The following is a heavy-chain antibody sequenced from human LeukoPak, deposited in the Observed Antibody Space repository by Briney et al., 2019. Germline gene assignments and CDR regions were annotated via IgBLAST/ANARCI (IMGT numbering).Heavy chain of an antibody. CDR3: ARDSGGYFDRNHFGY. J-gene: IGHJ4*02. D-gene: IGHD3-9*01. V-gene: IGHV3-21*01. CDR2: ISSSSSYI. Sequence: GGSLRLSCAASGFTFSSYEMNWVRQAPGKGLEWVSFISSSSSYIYYADSVKGRFTISRDNAKNSLYLQMNSLRAEDTAVYYCARDSGGYFDRNHFGYWGQGTLVTVSS. CDR1: GFTFSSYE.